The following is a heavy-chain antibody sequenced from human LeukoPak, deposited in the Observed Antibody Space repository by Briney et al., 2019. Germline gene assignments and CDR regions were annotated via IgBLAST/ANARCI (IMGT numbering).Heavy chain of an antibody. CDR1: GYTFTGYY. CDR3: AGDLGIAVAGKTGIDP. Sequence: ASVKVSCKASGYTFTGYYMHWVRQAPGQGLEWMGWINPNSGGTNYAQKFQGRVTMTRDTSISTAYMELSRLRSDDTAVYYCAGDLGIAVAGKTGIDPWGQGTLVTVSS. D-gene: IGHD6-19*01. CDR2: INPNSGGT. V-gene: IGHV1-2*02. J-gene: IGHJ5*02.